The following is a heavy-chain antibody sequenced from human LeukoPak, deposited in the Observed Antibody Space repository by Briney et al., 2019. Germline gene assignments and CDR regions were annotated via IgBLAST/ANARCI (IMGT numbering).Heavy chain of an antibody. CDR1: GFTVSSNY. CDR2: IYSGGST. CDR3: ARGYCTTTSCRPGDY. D-gene: IGHD2-2*01. Sequence: GGSLRLSCAASGFTVSSNYMNWVRQAPGKGLEWVSVIYSGGSTYYADSVKGRFTISGDNSKNTLYLQMNSLRADDTAVYYCARGYCTTTSCRPGDYWGQGTLVTVSS. J-gene: IGHJ4*02. V-gene: IGHV3-53*01.